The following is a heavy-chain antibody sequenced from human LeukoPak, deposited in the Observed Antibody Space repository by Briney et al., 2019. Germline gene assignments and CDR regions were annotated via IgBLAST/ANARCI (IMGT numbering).Heavy chain of an antibody. CDR2: GHYTGST. Sequence: SETLSLTCTVSGDSINSYYWNWIRQPPGKGLEWIGYGHYTGSTYKNPSLNSRVAFSVDTSKNQFSLKLSSVTAADTAVYYCARWGEHSALRVHAFDIWGQGTMVTVSS. D-gene: IGHD3-10*01. J-gene: IGHJ3*02. CDR1: GDSINSYY. CDR3: ARWGEHSALRVHAFDI. V-gene: IGHV4-59*01.